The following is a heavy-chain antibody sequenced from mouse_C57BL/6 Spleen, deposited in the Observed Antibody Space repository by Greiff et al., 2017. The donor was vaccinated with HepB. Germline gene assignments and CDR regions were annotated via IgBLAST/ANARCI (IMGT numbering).Heavy chain of an antibody. CDR1: GFTFTDYY. V-gene: IGHV7-3*01. CDR2: IRNKANGYTT. Sequence: EVKVVESGGGLVQPGGSLSLSCAASGFTFTDYYMSWVRQPPGKALEWLGFIRNKANGYTTEYSASVKGRFTISRDNSQSILYLQMNALRAEDSATYYCARYLDYYGSSSRGYFDYWGQGTTLTVSS. J-gene: IGHJ2*01. CDR3: ARYLDYYGSSSRGYFDY. D-gene: IGHD1-1*01.